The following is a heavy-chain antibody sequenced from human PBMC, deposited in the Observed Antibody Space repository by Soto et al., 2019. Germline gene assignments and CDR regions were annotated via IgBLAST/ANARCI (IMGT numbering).Heavy chain of an antibody. Sequence: GGSLRLSCAASGFTFSSYDMHWVRQATGKGLEWVSAIGTAGDTYYAGSVKGRFTISRENAKNSLYLQMNSLSAEDTAVYYCALGDYVFWGQGTLVTVSS. V-gene: IGHV3-13*01. CDR2: IGTAGDT. CDR1: GFTFSSYD. CDR3: ALGDYVF. J-gene: IGHJ4*02. D-gene: IGHD4-17*01.